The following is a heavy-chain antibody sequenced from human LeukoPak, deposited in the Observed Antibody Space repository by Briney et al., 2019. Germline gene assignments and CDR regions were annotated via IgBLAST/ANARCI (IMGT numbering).Heavy chain of an antibody. Sequence: QPGGSLRLSCAASGFTFSSYGMHWVRQAPGKGLEWVAFIRYDGSNKYYADSVKGRFTISRDNSKNTLYLQMNSLRAEDTAVYYCAKRGWAAAGTDYYYYYMDVWGKGTTVTVSS. CDR1: GFTFSSYG. V-gene: IGHV3-30*02. D-gene: IGHD6-13*01. CDR2: IRYDGSNK. CDR3: AKRGWAAAGTDYYYYYMDV. J-gene: IGHJ6*03.